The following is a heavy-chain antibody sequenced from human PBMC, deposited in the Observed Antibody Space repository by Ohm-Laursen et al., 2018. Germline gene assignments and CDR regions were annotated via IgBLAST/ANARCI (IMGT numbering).Heavy chain of an antibody. V-gene: IGHV3-23*01. CDR1: GFTFSSYA. D-gene: IGHD3-22*01. CDR3: AKAPSSGYFLALYYFDY. J-gene: IGHJ4*02. CDR2: ISGSGGST. Sequence: GSLRLSCTASGFTFSSYAMRWVRQAPGKGLEWVSAISGSGGSTYYADSVKGRFTISRDNSKNTLYLQMNSLRAEDTAVYYCAKAPSSGYFLALYYFDYWGQGTLVTVSS.